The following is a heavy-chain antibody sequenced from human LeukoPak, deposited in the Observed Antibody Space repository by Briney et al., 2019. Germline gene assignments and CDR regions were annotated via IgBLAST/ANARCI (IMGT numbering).Heavy chain of an antibody. CDR2: ISSNGGST. Sequence: PGGSLRLSCSASGFTFSSYAMHWVRQAPGKGLEYVSAISSNGGSTYYADSVKGRFTISRDNSKNTLYLQMNSLRAEDTAVYYCARATRRDGYNLDYWGQGTLVTVSS. CDR1: GFTFSSYA. V-gene: IGHV3-64*04. CDR3: ARATRRDGYNLDY. J-gene: IGHJ4*02. D-gene: IGHD5-24*01.